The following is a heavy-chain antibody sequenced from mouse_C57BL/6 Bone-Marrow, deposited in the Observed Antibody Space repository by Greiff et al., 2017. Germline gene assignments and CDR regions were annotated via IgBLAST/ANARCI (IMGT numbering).Heavy chain of an antibody. J-gene: IGHJ2*01. CDR2: IYPGDGDT. CDR1: GYAFSSSW. Sequence: VQLQQSGPELVKPGASVKISCKASGYAFSSSWMNWVKQRPGKGLEWIGRIYPGDGDTNYNGKFKGKATLTADKSSSTAYMQLSSLTSEDSAVYFCARRNYIDYWGQGTTLTVSS. V-gene: IGHV1-82*01. CDR3: ARRNYIDY. D-gene: IGHD2-12*01.